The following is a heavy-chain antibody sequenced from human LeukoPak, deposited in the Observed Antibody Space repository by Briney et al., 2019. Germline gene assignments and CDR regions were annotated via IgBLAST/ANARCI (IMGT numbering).Heavy chain of an antibody. J-gene: IGHJ4*02. Sequence: GEALKISCKASGYSFTTHWIGWVRQMPGKGLEWMGVIYPGDSDTRYSPSFQGQVTISADKSISTAYLQWSSLKASDTAMYYCARQGVGVVPAEFDYWGQGTLVTVSS. CDR2: IYPGDSDT. CDR1: GYSFTTHW. CDR3: ARQGVGVVPAEFDY. D-gene: IGHD2-2*01. V-gene: IGHV5-51*01.